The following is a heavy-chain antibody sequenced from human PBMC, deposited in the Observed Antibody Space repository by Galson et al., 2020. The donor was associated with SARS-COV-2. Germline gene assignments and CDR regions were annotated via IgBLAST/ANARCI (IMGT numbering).Heavy chain of an antibody. CDR3: VRDRLLTTVPGTIVAGTDS. J-gene: IGHJ5*01. CDR1: GYSISSGYY. V-gene: IGHV4-38-2*02. CDR2: IHHSGSP. D-gene: IGHD6-19*01. Sequence: SETLSLTCTVSGYSISSGYYWGWIRQPPGKGLEWIANIHHSGSPHYRPSPHSLVIISVDTSKNQFPLNLTSVTAADTAKYYCVRDRLLTTVPGTIVAGTDSWGPGTLVTVSS.